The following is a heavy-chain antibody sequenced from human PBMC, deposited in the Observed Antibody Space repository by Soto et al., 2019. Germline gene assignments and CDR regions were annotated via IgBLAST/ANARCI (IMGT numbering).Heavy chain of an antibody. CDR1: GGSISSSSYY. V-gene: IGHV4-39*01. CDR2: IYYSGST. D-gene: IGHD3-9*01. Sequence: PSETLSLTCTVSGGSISSSSYYWGWIRQPPGKGLEWIGSIYYSGSTYYNPSLKSRVTISVDTSKNQFSLKLSSVTAADTAVYYCARQPRILTGYSGPSDYWGQGTLVTVSS. J-gene: IGHJ4*02. CDR3: ARQPRILTGYSGPSDY.